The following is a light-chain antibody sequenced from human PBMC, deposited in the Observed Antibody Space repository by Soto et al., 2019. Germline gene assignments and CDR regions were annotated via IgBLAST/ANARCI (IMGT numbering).Light chain of an antibody. CDR1: NSDVGAYFY. CDR3: SSYTGNTHV. V-gene: IGLV2-14*01. CDR2: DVT. Sequence: QSALTQPASVSGSPGQSLTISCTGTNSDVGAYFYVSWYQQHPGKAPKLLIYDVTSRPSGVSHRFSGAKSGNTASLTISGLQAEDEADYSCSSYTGNTHVFGSGTKLTVL. J-gene: IGLJ1*01.